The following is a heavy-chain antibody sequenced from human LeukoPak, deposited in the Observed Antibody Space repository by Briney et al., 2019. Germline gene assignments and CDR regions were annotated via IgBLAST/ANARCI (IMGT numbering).Heavy chain of an antibody. CDR2: ISWNSGSI. CDR3: AKGNSPSYYDSSGYYPYYFAY. V-gene: IGHV3-9*01. D-gene: IGHD3-22*01. J-gene: IGHJ4*02. CDR1: GFTFDDYA. Sequence: PGRSLRLSCAASGFTFDDYAMHWVRQAPGKGLEWVSGISWNSGSIGYADSVKGRFTISRDNAKNSLYLQMNSLRAEDTALYYCAKGNSPSYYDSSGYYPYYFAYWGQGTLVTVSS.